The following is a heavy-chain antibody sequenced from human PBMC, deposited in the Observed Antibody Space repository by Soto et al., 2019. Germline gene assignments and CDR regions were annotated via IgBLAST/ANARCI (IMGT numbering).Heavy chain of an antibody. D-gene: IGHD6-19*01. J-gene: IGHJ3*02. CDR3: TTEMRHSSGWYGAFDI. CDR2: IKSQTDGGAT. CDR1: GFTFSYAW. Sequence: EVQLVESGGGLVEPGGSLRLSCAASGFTFSYAWMDWVRQAPGKGLEWVGRIKSQTDGGATDYPAPVRDRFTISRDDSKNTLFLQMNSLKTEDTAVYYCTTEMRHSSGWYGAFDIWGQGTMVTVSS. V-gene: IGHV3-15*01.